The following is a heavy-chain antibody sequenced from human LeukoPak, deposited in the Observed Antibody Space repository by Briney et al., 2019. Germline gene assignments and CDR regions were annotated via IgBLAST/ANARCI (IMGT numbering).Heavy chain of an antibody. CDR3: ARDLGSYGSVVAFEI. CDR2: IYSGGST. Sequence: PGGSLRLSCAASGFTFSSNYMSWVRQAPGKGLEWVSVIYSGGSTYYADTVKGRFTISRDSSKNTLYIQMNSLRAEDTAVYYCARDLGSYGSVVAFEIWGQGTMVTVSS. CDR1: GFTFSSNY. V-gene: IGHV3-53*01. D-gene: IGHD5-18*01. J-gene: IGHJ3*02.